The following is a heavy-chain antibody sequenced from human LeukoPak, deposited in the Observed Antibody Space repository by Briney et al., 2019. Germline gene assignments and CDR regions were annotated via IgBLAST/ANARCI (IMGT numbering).Heavy chain of an antibody. V-gene: IGHV3-30*18. Sequence: GGSLRLSCAASGFTFSSYGMHWVRQAPGKGLEWVAVISYDGSNKYYADSVKGRFTISRDNSKNTLYLQMNSLRAEDTAVYYCAKDGGRGWELPIDAFDIWGQGTMVTVSS. D-gene: IGHD2-15*01. J-gene: IGHJ3*02. CDR1: GFTFSSYG. CDR2: ISYDGSNK. CDR3: AKDGGRGWELPIDAFDI.